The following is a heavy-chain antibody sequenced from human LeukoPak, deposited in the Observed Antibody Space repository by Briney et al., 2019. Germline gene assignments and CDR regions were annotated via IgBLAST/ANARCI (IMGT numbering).Heavy chain of an antibody. CDR2: ISYDGSNK. J-gene: IGHJ3*02. Sequence: GGSLRLSCAAPGFTFNSYAMHWVRQAPGKGLEWVAVISYDGSNKYYADSVKGRFTISRDNSKNTLYLQMNSLRAEDTAVYYCASQLPDYDFWSGYARSVGAFDIWGQGTMVTVSS. V-gene: IGHV3-30-3*01. CDR1: GFTFNSYA. CDR3: ASQLPDYDFWSGYARSVGAFDI. D-gene: IGHD3-3*01.